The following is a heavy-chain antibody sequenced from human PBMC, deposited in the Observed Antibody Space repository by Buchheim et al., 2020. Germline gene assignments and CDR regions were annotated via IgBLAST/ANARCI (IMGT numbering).Heavy chain of an antibody. Sequence: QVQLQESGPGLVKPSGTLSLTCAVSGGSISSNNWWSWVRQPPGKGLEWIGEIYHSGSTSYNPSVRSRVTLSVDKSKNQFSLNLSSVTAADTAVYYCASRVAATECFDPWGQGTL. V-gene: IGHV4-4*02. CDR1: GGSISSNNW. CDR3: ASRVAATECFDP. D-gene: IGHD2-15*01. CDR2: IYHSGST. J-gene: IGHJ5*02.